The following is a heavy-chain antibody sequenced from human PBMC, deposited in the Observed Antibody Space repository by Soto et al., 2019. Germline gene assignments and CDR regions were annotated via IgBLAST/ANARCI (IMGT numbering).Heavy chain of an antibody. CDR3: ARSQLWAYYGTDV. J-gene: IGHJ6*02. CDR2: ISYDGSNK. D-gene: IGHD5-18*01. V-gene: IGHV3-30-3*01. CDR1: GFTFSSYA. Sequence: QVQLVESGGGVVQPGRSLRLSCAASGFTFSSYAMHWVRQAPGKGLEWVAVISYDGSNKYYADSVKGRFTISRDNSKNTLYLQMNSLRAEDTAVYYCARSQLWAYYGTDVWGQGTTVTVSS.